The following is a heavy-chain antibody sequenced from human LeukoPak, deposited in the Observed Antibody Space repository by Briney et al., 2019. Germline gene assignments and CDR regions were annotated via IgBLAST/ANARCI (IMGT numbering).Heavy chain of an antibody. J-gene: IGHJ4*02. CDR2: IKQDGSEK. CDR1: GLTFSSYW. D-gene: IGHD5-12*01. CDR3: ARAFRGGYDGPFDY. Sequence: PGGSLRLSCAASGLTFSSYWVSWVRQAPGKGLEWVANIKQDGSEKYYVDSVKGRFTISRDNSKNTLYLQMNSLRAEDTAVYYCARAFRGGYDGPFDYWGQGTLVTVSS. V-gene: IGHV3-7*01.